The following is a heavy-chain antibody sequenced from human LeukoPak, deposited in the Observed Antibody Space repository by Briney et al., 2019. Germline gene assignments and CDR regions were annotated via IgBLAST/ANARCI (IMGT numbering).Heavy chain of an antibody. Sequence: ASVKVSCKASGYTFTSYDINWVRQATGQGLEWMGWMNPNSGNTGYAQKFQGRVTMTRNTSISTAYMELSSLRSEDTAVYYCARVQLYCSGGSCYEDYWGQGTLVTVSS. CDR1: GYTFTSYD. CDR2: MNPNSGNT. D-gene: IGHD2-15*01. J-gene: IGHJ4*02. CDR3: ARVQLYCSGGSCYEDY. V-gene: IGHV1-8*01.